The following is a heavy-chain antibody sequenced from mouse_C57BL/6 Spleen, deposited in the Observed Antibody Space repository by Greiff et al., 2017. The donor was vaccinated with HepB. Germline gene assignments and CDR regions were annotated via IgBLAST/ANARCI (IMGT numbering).Heavy chain of an antibody. CDR2: INPNNGGT. V-gene: IGHV1-18*01. Sequence: EVQLQQSGPELVKPGASVKIPCKASGYTFTDYNMDWVKQSHGKSLEWIGDINPNNGGTIYNQKFKGKATLTVDKSSSTAYMELRSLTSEDTAVYYCARYYYSNYDDYYAMDYWGQGTSVTVSS. D-gene: IGHD2-5*01. CDR1: GYTFTDYN. CDR3: ARYYYSNYDDYYAMDY. J-gene: IGHJ4*01.